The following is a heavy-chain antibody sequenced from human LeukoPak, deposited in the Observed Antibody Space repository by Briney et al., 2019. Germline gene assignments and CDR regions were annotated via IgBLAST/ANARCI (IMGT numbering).Heavy chain of an antibody. CDR1: GYTFTDYY. CDR3: ATKKGVYSSSWYLDY. CDR2: VDPEDGET. V-gene: IGHV1-69-2*01. J-gene: IGHJ4*02. Sequence: ASVKISCKVPGYTFTDYYMHWVQQAPGKGLEWMGLVDPEDGETIYAEKFQGRVTITADTSTDTAYMELSSLRSEDTAVYYCATKKGVYSSSWYLDYWGQGTLVTVSS. D-gene: IGHD6-13*01.